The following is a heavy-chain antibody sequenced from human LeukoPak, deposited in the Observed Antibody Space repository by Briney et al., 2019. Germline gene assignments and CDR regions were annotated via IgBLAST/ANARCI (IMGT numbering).Heavy chain of an antibody. V-gene: IGHV4-59*01. CDR1: DDSISDYY. Sequence: SETLSLTCTVSDDSISDYYRGWIRQPPGKGLEWIGYFHNSGTSTYNPSLKSRVTISADTSKNQFSLKLNSLTTADTTVYYCTRGAGWLIDYWGQGVLVTVSS. CDR3: TRGAGWLIDY. J-gene: IGHJ4*02. D-gene: IGHD3-16*01. CDR2: FHNSGTS.